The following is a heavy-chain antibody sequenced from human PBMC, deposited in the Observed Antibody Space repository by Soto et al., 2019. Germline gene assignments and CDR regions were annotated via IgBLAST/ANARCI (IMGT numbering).Heavy chain of an antibody. J-gene: IGHJ4*02. D-gene: IGHD2-15*01. Sequence: GGSLRLSCAASGFTFSGHWMHWVRQAPGKGLVWVSRISSDGSSADYADSVKGRFTISRDNSKNTLYLQMNSLRAEDTAVYYCAKDPITVAPTVPIWGQGTLVTVSS. CDR3: AKDPITVAPTVPI. V-gene: IGHV3-74*01. CDR1: GFTFSGHW. CDR2: ISSDGSSA.